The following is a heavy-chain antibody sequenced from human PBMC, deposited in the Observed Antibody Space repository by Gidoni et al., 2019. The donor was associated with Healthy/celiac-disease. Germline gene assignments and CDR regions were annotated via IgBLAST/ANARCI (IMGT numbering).Heavy chain of an antibody. CDR3: AREGGSTMSMDV. Sequence: QVQLVESGGGVVQPGRSLRLSCAASGFTFSSYAMHWVRQAPGKGLEWVAVISYDGSNKYYADSVKGRFTISRDNSKNTLYLQMNSLRAEDTAVYYCAREGGSTMSMDVWGQGTTVTVSS. D-gene: IGHD2-2*01. V-gene: IGHV3-30*04. CDR1: GFTFSSYA. CDR2: ISYDGSNK. J-gene: IGHJ6*02.